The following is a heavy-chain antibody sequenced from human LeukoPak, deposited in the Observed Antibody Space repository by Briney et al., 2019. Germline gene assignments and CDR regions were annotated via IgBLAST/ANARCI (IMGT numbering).Heavy chain of an antibody. CDR1: GYTFTSYD. Sequence: GASVKVSCKASGYTFTSYDINWVRQAPGQGLEWMGWMNPNSGNTGYAQKFQGRVTITRNTSINTAYMELSSLRSEDTAVYYCARVPSGGDRFDPWGQGTLVTVSS. D-gene: IGHD3-16*01. J-gene: IGHJ5*02. CDR2: MNPNSGNT. V-gene: IGHV1-8*03. CDR3: ARVPSGGDRFDP.